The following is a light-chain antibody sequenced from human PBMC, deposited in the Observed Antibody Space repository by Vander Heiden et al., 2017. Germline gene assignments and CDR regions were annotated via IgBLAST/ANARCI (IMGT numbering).Light chain of an antibody. CDR2: KDF. CDR3: QSSDNTDTYLI. Sequence: SELTQPPSVPVSPGQTVNITCSGDTLPKQYAFWYQQKAGQAPVVIIFKDFERPSGIPERFSASTSGTTVTLTINGVKPEDEADYYCQSSDNTDTYLIFGGGTKLTVL. CDR1: TLPKQY. J-gene: IGLJ2*01. V-gene: IGLV3-25*03.